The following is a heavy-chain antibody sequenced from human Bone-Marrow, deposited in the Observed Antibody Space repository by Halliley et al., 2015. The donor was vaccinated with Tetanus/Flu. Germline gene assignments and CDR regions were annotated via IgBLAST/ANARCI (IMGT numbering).Heavy chain of an antibody. D-gene: IGHD3-10*01. CDR3: ARQINVLLWLGDLLGYGMDV. CDR2: KEDGSQK. J-gene: IGHJ6*02. Sequence: KEDGSQKYSVDSGKGRFTISRDNARNSLSLHMNSLRAEDTAVYYCARQINVLLWLGDLLGYGMDVWGQGTTVAVSS. V-gene: IGHV3-7*03.